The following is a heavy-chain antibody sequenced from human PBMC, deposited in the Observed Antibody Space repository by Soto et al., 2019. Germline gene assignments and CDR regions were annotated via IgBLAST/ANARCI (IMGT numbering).Heavy chain of an antibody. CDR2: IYHSGST. CDR3: ARDSSSLDP. D-gene: IGHD6-13*01. Sequence: SETLSLTCAVSGYSITSGYYWGWIRQPPGKGLEWIGSIYHSGSTYYNPSLKSRVTISVDTSENQFSLKLSSVTAADTAMYYCARDSSSLDPWGQGTLVTVSS. CDR1: GYSITSGYY. V-gene: IGHV4-38-2*02. J-gene: IGHJ5*02.